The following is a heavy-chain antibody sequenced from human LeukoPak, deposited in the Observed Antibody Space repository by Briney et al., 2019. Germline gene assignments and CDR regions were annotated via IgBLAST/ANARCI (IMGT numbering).Heavy chain of an antibody. CDR2: IIPIFGTA. Sequence: SVKVSCKASGGTFSSYAISWVRQAPGQGLEWMGGIIPIFGTANYAQKFQGRVTITTDESTSTAYMEVSRLRSEDTAVYYCAREGRNWNDSGAIGNWFDPWGQGTLVTVSS. V-gene: IGHV1-69*05. D-gene: IGHD1-1*01. CDR3: AREGRNWNDSGAIGNWFDP. J-gene: IGHJ5*02. CDR1: GGTFSSYA.